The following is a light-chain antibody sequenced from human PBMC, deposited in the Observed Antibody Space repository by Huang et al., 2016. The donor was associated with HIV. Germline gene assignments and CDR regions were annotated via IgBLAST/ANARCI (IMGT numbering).Light chain of an antibody. CDR3: QQSYSAPPWT. CDR2: RSS. V-gene: IGKV1-39*01. CDR1: QSISTY. J-gene: IGKJ1*01. Sequence: DIQMTQSPSSLSASVGDRVTITCRASQSISTYLNWYQQKPGKAPKLLIYRSSNLQSGVPLRFSGSGSGTDFTLTISSLQPEDFATYYCQQSYSAPPWTFGQGTRVEIK.